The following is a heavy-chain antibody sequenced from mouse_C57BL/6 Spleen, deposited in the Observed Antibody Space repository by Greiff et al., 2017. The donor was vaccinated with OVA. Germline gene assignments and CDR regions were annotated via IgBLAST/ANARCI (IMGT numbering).Heavy chain of an antibody. J-gene: IGHJ1*03. V-gene: IGHV1-59*01. CDR1: GYTFTSYW. Sequence: VQLQQPGAELVRPGTSVKLSCKASGYTFTSYWMHWVKQRPGQGLEWIGVIDPSDSYTNYNQKFKGKATLTVDTSSSTAYMQLSSLTSEDSAVYYGARKGYDYDGWYFDVWGTGTTVTVSS. CDR2: IDPSDSYT. CDR3: ARKGYDYDGWYFDV. D-gene: IGHD2-4*01.